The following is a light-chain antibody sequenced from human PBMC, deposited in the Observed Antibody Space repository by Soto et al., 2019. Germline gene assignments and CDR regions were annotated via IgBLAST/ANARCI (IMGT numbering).Light chain of an antibody. CDR1: SSNIGAGYD. J-gene: IGLJ2*01. V-gene: IGLV1-40*01. CDR3: QSYDSSLSGV. Sequence: QSVLTQPPSMSGAPGQRVTISCTGSSSNIGAGYDVHWYHQLPGTATKLLIYANNNRPSGVPDRFSGSKSGTSASLAITGLQAEAEADYYCQSYDSSLSGVFGGGTQLTVL. CDR2: ANN.